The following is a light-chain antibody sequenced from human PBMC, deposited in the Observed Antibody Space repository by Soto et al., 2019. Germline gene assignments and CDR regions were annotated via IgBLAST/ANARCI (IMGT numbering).Light chain of an antibody. J-gene: IGKJ2*01. CDR2: WAS. Sequence: DIVMTQSPDSLAVSLVERATINCKSSQSIVYTSNNRNYLAWYQQKPVQPPKLLISWASTRQSGVPDRFSGSGSGTHFTLTISSLQSEDVAAYFCQQCYSTPYTFGQGTKLEI. V-gene: IGKV4-1*01. CDR3: QQCYSTPYT. CDR1: QSIVYTSNNRNY.